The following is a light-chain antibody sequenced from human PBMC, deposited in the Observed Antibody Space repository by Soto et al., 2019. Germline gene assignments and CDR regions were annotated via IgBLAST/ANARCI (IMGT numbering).Light chain of an antibody. J-gene: IGLJ2*01. CDR3: QSYDYNLSGVL. CDR1: SSDVGSYNY. Sequence: QSALTQPRSVSGSPGESVTISCTGSSSDVGSYNYVSWYQQYPGKAPKVMIYDVTERPSEVPDRFSGSKSGTSASLAITGLQAEDEADYYCQSYDYNLSGVLFGGGTQLTVL. CDR2: DVT. V-gene: IGLV2-11*01.